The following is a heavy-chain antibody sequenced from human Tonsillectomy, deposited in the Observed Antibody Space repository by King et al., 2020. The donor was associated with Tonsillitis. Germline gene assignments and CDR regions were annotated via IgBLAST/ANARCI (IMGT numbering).Heavy chain of an antibody. J-gene: IGHJ4*02. Sequence: VQLVESGGGLVKPGGSLSRSCAASGFTFSDYYMSVIRQDPVKGMEWCSCVRSSSRYTNYSASVKRRLTISRDNAKNSLFLQMNSLRAEDTAVYYCARRPIQGDQGDYSDYWGQGTLVTVSS. CDR1: GFTFSDYY. D-gene: IGHD2-2*02. CDR2: VRSSSRYT. CDR3: ARRPIQGDQGDYSDY. V-gene: IGHV3-11*05.